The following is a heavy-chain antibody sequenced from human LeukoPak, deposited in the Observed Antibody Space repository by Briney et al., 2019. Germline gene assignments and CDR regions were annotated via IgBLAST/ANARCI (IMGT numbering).Heavy chain of an antibody. CDR1: GYSISSGYY. CDR2: IYHSGST. Sequence: LETLSLTCAVSGYSISSGYYWGWIRQPPGKGLEWIGSIYHSGSTYYNPSLKSRVTISVDTSKNQFSLKLSSVTAADTAVYYCARLLIVTATEDYWGQGTLVTVSS. J-gene: IGHJ4*02. CDR3: ARLLIVTATEDY. D-gene: IGHD5-18*01. V-gene: IGHV4-38-2*01.